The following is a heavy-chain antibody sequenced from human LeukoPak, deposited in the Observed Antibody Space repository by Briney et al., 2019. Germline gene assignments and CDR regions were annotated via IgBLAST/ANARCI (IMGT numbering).Heavy chain of an antibody. CDR1: GFTFISYW. CDR2: IKQDGSEK. V-gene: IGHV3-7*03. CDR3: ARRYFDY. J-gene: IGHJ4*02. Sequence: PGRSLRLSCAASGFTFISYWMSWVRQAPGKGLEWVANIKQDGSEKYYVDSVKGRFTISRDNAKNSLYLQMNSLRAEDTAVYYCARRYFDYWGQGTLVTVSS.